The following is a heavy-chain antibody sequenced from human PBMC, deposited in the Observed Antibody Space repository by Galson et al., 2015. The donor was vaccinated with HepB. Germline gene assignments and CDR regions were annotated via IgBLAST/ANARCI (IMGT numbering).Heavy chain of an antibody. Sequence: SVKVSCKASGYTFTSYGISWVRQAPGQGLEWMGWISAYNGNTNYAQKLQGRVTMTTDTSTSTAYMELRSLRSDDTAVYYCARRGYDILTGYYIENDYWGQGTLVTVSS. CDR3: ARRGYDILTGYYIENDY. J-gene: IGHJ4*02. CDR1: GYTFTSYG. CDR2: ISAYNGNT. V-gene: IGHV1-18*01. D-gene: IGHD3-9*01.